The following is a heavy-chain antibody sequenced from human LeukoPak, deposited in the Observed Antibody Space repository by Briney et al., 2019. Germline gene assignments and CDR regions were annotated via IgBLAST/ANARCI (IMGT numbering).Heavy chain of an antibody. V-gene: IGHV4-39*07. CDR3: ARGVVVAATPNWFDP. CDR2: IYYSGST. J-gene: IGHJ5*02. CDR1: GGSISSSSYY. D-gene: IGHD2-15*01. Sequence: SETLSLTCTVSGGSISSSSYYWGWIRQPPGKGLEWIGSIYYSGSTYYNPSLKSRVTISVDTSKNQFSLKLSSVPAADTAVYYCARGVVVAATPNWFDPWGQGTLVTVSS.